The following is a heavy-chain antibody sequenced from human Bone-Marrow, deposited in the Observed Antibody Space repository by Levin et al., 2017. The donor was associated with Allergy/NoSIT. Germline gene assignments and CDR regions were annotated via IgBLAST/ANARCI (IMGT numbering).Heavy chain of an antibody. Sequence: SCVASGLTFSSYAMSWVRQAPGKGLEWVSGISGSGDRTYYADSVKGRFTISRDNSKNTLYLQMNSLRGEDSAVYYCAKDAGSYRSGQGTLVTVSS. D-gene: IGHD1-26*01. V-gene: IGHV3-23*01. CDR1: GLTFSSYA. CDR3: AKDAGSYR. J-gene: IGHJ5*02. CDR2: ISGSGDRT.